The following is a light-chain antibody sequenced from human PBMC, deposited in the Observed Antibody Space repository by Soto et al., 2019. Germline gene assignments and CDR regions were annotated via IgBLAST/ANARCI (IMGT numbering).Light chain of an antibody. CDR2: GAF. CDR1: QSVSYN. J-gene: IGKJ4*01. Sequence: EIVMTQSPATLSVSPGETATLSCRASQSVSYNLPWYQQKPGQGPRLLIYGAFTRATGIPARFSGSGSGTEFTLTISSLQSEDFALYYCQQYKNWPPLTFGGGTKVEIK. CDR3: QQYKNWPPLT. V-gene: IGKV3-15*01.